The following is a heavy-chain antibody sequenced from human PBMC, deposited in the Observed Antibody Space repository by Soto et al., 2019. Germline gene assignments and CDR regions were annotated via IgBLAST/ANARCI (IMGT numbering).Heavy chain of an antibody. Sequence: GASVKVSCKASGYTFTSYDINWLRQATGQGLEWMGWMKPNSGNTGYAQKFQGRLTMTRNTSISTAYLELSSLRSEDTAVYYCARAAVAAPNPGYFLHWGQGTPVTVSS. J-gene: IGHJ1*01. CDR3: ARAAVAAPNPGYFLH. CDR1: GYTFTSYD. CDR2: MKPNSGNT. V-gene: IGHV1-8*01. D-gene: IGHD6-19*01.